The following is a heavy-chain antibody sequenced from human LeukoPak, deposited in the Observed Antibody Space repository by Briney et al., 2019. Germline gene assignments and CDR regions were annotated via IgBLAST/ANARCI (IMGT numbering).Heavy chain of an antibody. CDR2: INGDGSTT. V-gene: IGHV3-74*01. CDR1: RFIFGNHW. Sequence: PGGSLRLSCAASRFIFGNHWMHWVCQAPGEGLVWVSRINGDGSTTDYADSVKGRFTISRDNAKNTLYLQMNSLRAEDTAVYYCARVGYCSGNTYYATYDYWGQGTLVTVSS. D-gene: IGHD2-2*01. J-gene: IGHJ4*02. CDR3: ARVGYCSGNTYYATYDY.